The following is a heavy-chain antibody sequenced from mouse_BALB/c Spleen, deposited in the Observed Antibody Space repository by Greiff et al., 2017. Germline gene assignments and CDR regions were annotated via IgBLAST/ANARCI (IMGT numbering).Heavy chain of an antibody. CDR3: ARSYYGVYYAMDY. J-gene: IGHJ4*01. V-gene: IGHV5-17*02. D-gene: IGHD1-1*01. CDR1: GFTFSSFG. CDR2: ISSGSSTI. Sequence: EVQVVESGGGLVQPGGSRTLSCAASGFTFSSFGMHWVRQAPEKGLEWVAYISSGSSTIYYADTVKGRFTISRDNPKNTLFLQMTSLRSEDTAMYYCARSYYGVYYAMDYWGQGTSVTVSS.